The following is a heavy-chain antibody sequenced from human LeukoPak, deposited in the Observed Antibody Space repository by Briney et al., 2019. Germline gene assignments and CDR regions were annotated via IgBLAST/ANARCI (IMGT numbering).Heavy chain of an antibody. V-gene: IGHV4-34*01. J-gene: IGHJ4*02. CDR3: ARTRDGYLRY. Sequence: TSETLSLTCAAYGGASSGYYCTWIRQPPGKGLEWIGEIDHRGSTHYNPSLQSRVTISIDTSKNQFSLKVSSVTAADTALYYCARTRDGYLRYWSQRSLVTVSS. CDR2: IDHRGST. D-gene: IGHD5-24*01. CDR1: GGASSGYY.